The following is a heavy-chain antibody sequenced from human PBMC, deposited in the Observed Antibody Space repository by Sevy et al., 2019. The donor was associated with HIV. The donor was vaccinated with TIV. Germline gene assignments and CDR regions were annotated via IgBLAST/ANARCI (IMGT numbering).Heavy chain of an antibody. V-gene: IGHV3-7*03. CDR2: IKQDGSEK. Sequence: GWSLRLSCAASGFTFSSYWMSWVRQAPGKGLEWVANIKQDGSEKYYVDSVKGRFTISRDNAKNSLYLQMNSLRAEDTAVYYCASGTVRGVIINFDWAFDIWGQGTMVTVSS. D-gene: IGHD3-10*01. J-gene: IGHJ3*02. CDR1: GFTFSSYW. CDR3: ASGTVRGVIINFDWAFDI.